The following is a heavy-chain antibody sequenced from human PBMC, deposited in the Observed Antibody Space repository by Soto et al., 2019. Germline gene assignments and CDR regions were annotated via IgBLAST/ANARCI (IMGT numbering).Heavy chain of an antibody. J-gene: IGHJ3*02. CDR1: GYTFTSYG. CDR2: ISAYNGNT. CDR3: ARDRFEYSSGFHAFDI. V-gene: IGHV1-18*01. D-gene: IGHD6-19*01. Sequence: ASVRVSCKASGYTFTSYGISCVRQAPGQGLEWMGWISAYNGNTNSAQKLQGRVTMTTDTSTSTDYMELRSLRSDDTAVYYCARDRFEYSSGFHAFDIWGQGTMVTVSS.